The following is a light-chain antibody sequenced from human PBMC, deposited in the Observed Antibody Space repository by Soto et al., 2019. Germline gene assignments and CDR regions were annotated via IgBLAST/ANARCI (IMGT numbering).Light chain of an antibody. J-gene: IGKJ1*01. CDR1: QSVSSSY. Sequence: EIVLTQSPGTLSLSPGERATLSCRASQSVSSSYLAWYQQKPGQAPRLLIYGASSRATGIPDRFSGSGSGTDFTLTISRLEPEDFVVYYCQQYGSSPWTFGRGTKVEIK. CDR2: GAS. CDR3: QQYGSSPWT. V-gene: IGKV3-20*01.